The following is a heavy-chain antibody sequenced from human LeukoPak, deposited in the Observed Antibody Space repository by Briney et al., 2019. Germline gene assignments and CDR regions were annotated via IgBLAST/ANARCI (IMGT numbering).Heavy chain of an antibody. J-gene: IGHJ3*02. Sequence: SETLSLTCTVSGGSISSSSYYWGWIRQPPGKGLEWIGSIYFSGNTYYDPSLKSRVTISIDTSKNHFSLKLSSVTAADTAVYYCARDKYKKEWLLAQPDAFDIWGQGTMVTVSS. CDR2: IYFSGNT. D-gene: IGHD3-3*01. CDR1: GGSISSSSYY. CDR3: ARDKYKKEWLLAQPDAFDI. V-gene: IGHV4-39*07.